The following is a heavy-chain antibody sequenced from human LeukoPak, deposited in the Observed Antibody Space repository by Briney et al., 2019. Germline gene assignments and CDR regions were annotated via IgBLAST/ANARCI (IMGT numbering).Heavy chain of an antibody. CDR3: ARGDSNLFIY. V-gene: IGHV4-59*13. D-gene: IGHD4-11*01. J-gene: IGHJ4*02. CDR1: GGAIRSYY. Sequence: SETLSLTCTVSGGAIRSYYWSWIRQPPGKGLEWIGYIYYSGSTNYNPSLKSRVTISVDTSKNQFSLKLSSVTAADTAVYYCARGDSNLFIYWGQGTLVTVSS. CDR2: IYYSGST.